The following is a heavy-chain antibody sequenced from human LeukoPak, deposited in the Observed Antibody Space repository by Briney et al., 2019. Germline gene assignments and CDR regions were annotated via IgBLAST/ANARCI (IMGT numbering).Heavy chain of an antibody. V-gene: IGHV3-33*01. J-gene: IGHJ4*02. D-gene: IGHD3-10*01. CDR2: ICYEGSNK. Sequence: PGGSLRLSCAASGFTFSSYSMHWVRQAPGKGLEWVAVICYEGSNKYYADSVKGRFTISRDNSKNTLYLQMNSLRAKDKAVYYCARAGHVLLWFGELFFFDYWGQGTLVTVSS. CDR3: ARAGHVLLWFGELFFFDY. CDR1: GFTFSSYS.